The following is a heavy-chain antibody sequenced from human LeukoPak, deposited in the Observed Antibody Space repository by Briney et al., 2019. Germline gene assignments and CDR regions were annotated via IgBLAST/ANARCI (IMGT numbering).Heavy chain of an antibody. Sequence: NPSETLSLTCTVSGVSLSSSYYYWGWIRQSPGKGLEWIGNIYYTGSTYYNPSLESRVTISVDTSKNQFSLKLSSVTAADTAVYYCARGRWVRGVILDYWGQGTLVTVSS. J-gene: IGHJ4*02. CDR3: ARGRWVRGVILDY. V-gene: IGHV4-39*07. CDR2: IYYTGST. CDR1: GVSLSSSYYY. D-gene: IGHD3-10*01.